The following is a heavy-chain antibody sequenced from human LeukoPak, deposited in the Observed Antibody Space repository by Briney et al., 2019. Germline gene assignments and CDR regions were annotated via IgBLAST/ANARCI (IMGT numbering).Heavy chain of an antibody. V-gene: IGHV4-4*07. CDR1: GGSISSYY. Sequence: PSETLSLTCTVSGGSISSYYWSWIRQPAGKGLEWIGRIYTSGSTNYNPSLKSRVTMSVDTYKNQFSLRLSSVTAADTAVYYCARESGGWYKTFNNWYFDLWGRGTLVTVSS. J-gene: IGHJ2*01. CDR3: ARESGGWYKTFNNWYFDL. CDR2: IYTSGST. D-gene: IGHD6-19*01.